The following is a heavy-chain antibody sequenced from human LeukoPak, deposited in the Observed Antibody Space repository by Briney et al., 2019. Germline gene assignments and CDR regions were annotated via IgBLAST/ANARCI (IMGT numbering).Heavy chain of an antibody. Sequence: PGGSLRLSCTDSGFTFSSYSMNWVGQAPGKGLEWVSYSYSSSSSSSIYYADSVKGRFTISRDNAKNSLYLQMNSLRAEDTAVYYCARKGYYSQAFDMWGQGTMVTVSS. V-gene: IGHV3-48*01. CDR1: GFTFSSYS. CDR3: ARKGYYSQAFDM. D-gene: IGHD3-22*01. CDR2: SSSSSSSI. J-gene: IGHJ3*02.